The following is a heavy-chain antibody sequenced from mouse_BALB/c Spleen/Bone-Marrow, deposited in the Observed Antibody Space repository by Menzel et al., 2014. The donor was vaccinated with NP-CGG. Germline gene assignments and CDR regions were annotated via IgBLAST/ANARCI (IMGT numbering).Heavy chain of an antibody. V-gene: IGHV5-12-2*01. CDR1: GFTFSSYT. CDR3: ARHGYYGSRAMDY. CDR2: ISNGGGST. Sequence: EVKVVESGGGLVQPGGSLKLSCAASGFTFSSYTMSWVRRTPEKRLEWVAYISNGGGSTYYPDTVKGRFTISRDNAKNTLYLQMSSLKSEDTAMYYCARHGYYGSRAMDYWGQGTSVTVSS. J-gene: IGHJ4*01. D-gene: IGHD1-1*01.